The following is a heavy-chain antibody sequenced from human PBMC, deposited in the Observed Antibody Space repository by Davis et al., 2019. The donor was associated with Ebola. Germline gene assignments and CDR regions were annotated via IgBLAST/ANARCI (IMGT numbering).Heavy chain of an antibody. J-gene: IGHJ4*02. CDR2: INTNTGNP. V-gene: IGHV7-4-1*02. D-gene: IGHD5-18*01. Sequence: ASVKVSCKPSGYTFNTYAMSWVRQAPGQGLEWMGWINTNTGNPTYAQGFRGRFVFSLDTSVSTAYLQISSLKAEDTAVYYCGRCEENPDTTMVSCFDYWGQGTLVTVSS. CDR1: GYTFNTYA. CDR3: GRCEENPDTTMVSCFDY.